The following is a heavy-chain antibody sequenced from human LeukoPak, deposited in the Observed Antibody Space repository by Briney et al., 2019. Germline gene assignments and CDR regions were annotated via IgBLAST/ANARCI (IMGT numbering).Heavy chain of an antibody. J-gene: IGHJ4*02. D-gene: IGHD3-9*01. Sequence: GGSLRLSCAASGFTVSSNYMSWVRQAPGKGLEWVSVIYSGGSTYYADSVKGRFTISRDNSKNTLYLQMNSLRAEGTAVYYCARGDGNYDILTGYYPFDYWGQGTLVTVSS. V-gene: IGHV3-66*01. CDR2: IYSGGST. CDR3: ARGDGNYDILTGYYPFDY. CDR1: GFTVSSNY.